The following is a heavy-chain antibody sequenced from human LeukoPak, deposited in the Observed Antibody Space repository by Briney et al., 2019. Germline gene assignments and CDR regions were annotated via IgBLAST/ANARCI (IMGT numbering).Heavy chain of an antibody. CDR1: GGSFSGYY. CDR3: ARDYGDFEDYFDY. D-gene: IGHD4-17*01. J-gene: IGHJ4*02. Sequence: SETLSLTCAVYGGSFSGYYWSWIRQPPGKGLERIGTIYYSGITYYNPSLKSRVTMSVDTSKNQFSLNLSSVTAADTAVYYCARDYGDFEDYFDYWGQGTLVTVSS. CDR2: IYYSGIT. V-gene: IGHV4-34*11.